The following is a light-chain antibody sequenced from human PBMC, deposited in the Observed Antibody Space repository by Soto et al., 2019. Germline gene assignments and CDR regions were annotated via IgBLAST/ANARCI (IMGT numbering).Light chain of an antibody. Sequence: DIQMTQSPSSLSASVEDRVTMTCRASQSIASYLNWYQQKPGKAPKLLIYASSSLQSGVPSRFSGSGSGTDFTLTISSLQPEDFATYYCQQSYSIPWTFGQGTKVEIK. J-gene: IGKJ1*01. CDR3: QQSYSIPWT. V-gene: IGKV1-39*01. CDR2: ASS. CDR1: QSIASY.